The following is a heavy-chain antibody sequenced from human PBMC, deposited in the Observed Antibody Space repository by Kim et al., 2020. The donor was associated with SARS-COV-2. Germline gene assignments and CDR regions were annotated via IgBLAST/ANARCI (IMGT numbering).Heavy chain of an antibody. CDR3: ARHKITMVRGVIFDY. Sequence: PSLKSRVTISVDTSKNQFSLKLSSVTAADTAVYYCARHKITMVRGVIFDYWGQGTLVTVSS. D-gene: IGHD3-10*01. J-gene: IGHJ4*02. V-gene: IGHV4-59*08.